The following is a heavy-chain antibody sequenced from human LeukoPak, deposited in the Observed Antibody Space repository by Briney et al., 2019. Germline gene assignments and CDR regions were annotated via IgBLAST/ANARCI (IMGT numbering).Heavy chain of an antibody. Sequence: GASVKVSCKASGYTFTSYGISWVRQAPGQGLEWMGWISAYNGNTNYAQKLQGRVTMTTDTSTSTAYMELSSLRSEDTAVYYCARGSNVVVPAAIKFGLSQYYFDYWGQGTLVTVSS. D-gene: IGHD2-2*02. V-gene: IGHV1-18*01. CDR3: ARGSNVVVPAAIKFGLSQYYFDY. J-gene: IGHJ4*02. CDR1: GYTFTSYG. CDR2: ISAYNGNT.